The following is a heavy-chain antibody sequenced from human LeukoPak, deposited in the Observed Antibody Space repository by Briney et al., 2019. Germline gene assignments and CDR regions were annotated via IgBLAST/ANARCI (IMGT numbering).Heavy chain of an antibody. J-gene: IGHJ5*02. Sequence: SETLSLTCAVYGGSFSGYYWSWIRQPPGKGLEWIGEINRSGSTNYNPSLKSRVTISVDTSKNQFSLKLSSVTAADTAVYYCARGGRYFDWPTRGRWFDPWGQGTLVTVSS. CDR2: INRSGST. CDR1: GGSFSGYY. V-gene: IGHV4-34*01. CDR3: ARGGRYFDWPTRGRWFDP. D-gene: IGHD3-9*01.